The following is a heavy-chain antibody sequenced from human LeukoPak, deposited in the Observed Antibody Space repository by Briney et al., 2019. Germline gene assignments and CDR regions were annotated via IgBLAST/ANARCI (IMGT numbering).Heavy chain of an antibody. CDR3: ARVPAPIYYFDY. V-gene: IGHV4-34*01. J-gene: IGHJ4*02. D-gene: IGHD2-2*01. CDR2: VSHTGST. Sequence: SETLSLTCAVYGGSFSGYYWSWIRQPPGKGLEWIGRVSHTGSTDYNPSLRSRVIVSVDTSKDQFSLKLSSVTAADTAVYYCARVPAPIYYFDYWGQGTLVTVSS. CDR1: GGSFSGYY.